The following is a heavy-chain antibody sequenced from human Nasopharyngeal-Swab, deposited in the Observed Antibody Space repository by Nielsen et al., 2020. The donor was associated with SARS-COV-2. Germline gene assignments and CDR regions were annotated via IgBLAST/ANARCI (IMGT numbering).Heavy chain of an antibody. J-gene: IGHJ6*04. D-gene: IGHD2-15*01. CDR3: ARGHNCSGGSCPYYYYGMDV. V-gene: IGHV4-34*01. CDR2: INHSGST. Sequence: SETLSLTCAVYGGSFSGYYWSWIRQPPGTGLEWMGEINHSGSTNYNPSLKSRVTISVDTSKNQFSLKLSSVTAADTAVYDCARGHNCSGGSCPYYYYGMDVWGKGTTVTVSS. CDR1: GGSFSGYY.